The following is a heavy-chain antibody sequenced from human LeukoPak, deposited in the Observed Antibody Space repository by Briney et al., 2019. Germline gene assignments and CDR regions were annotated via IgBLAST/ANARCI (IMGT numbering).Heavy chain of an antibody. J-gene: IGHJ3*02. CDR1: GGSISSSSYY. CDR2: IYYSGST. D-gene: IGHD3-16*02. Sequence: SETLSLTCTVSGGSISSSSYYWGWIRQPPGKGLEWIGSIYYSGSTYYNPSLKSRVTISVDTSKNQFSLKLSSVTAADTAVYYCARWYYDYVWGSYRPPDAFDIWGQGTMVTVSS. CDR3: ARWYYDYVWGSYRPPDAFDI. V-gene: IGHV4-39*01.